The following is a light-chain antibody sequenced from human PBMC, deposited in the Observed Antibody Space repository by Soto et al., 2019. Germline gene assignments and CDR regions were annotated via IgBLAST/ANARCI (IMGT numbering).Light chain of an antibody. CDR3: QQYDNLPLT. J-gene: IGKJ4*01. Sequence: DIQMTQSPSSLSASVGDRVTITCQASQDISNYLNWYQQKPGKAPKHLIYDASNLETGVTSRFSESGSVKDFTFTISSRQHEDIATYYCQQYDNLPLTFGGGTKVEI. CDR2: DAS. CDR1: QDISNY. V-gene: IGKV1-33*01.